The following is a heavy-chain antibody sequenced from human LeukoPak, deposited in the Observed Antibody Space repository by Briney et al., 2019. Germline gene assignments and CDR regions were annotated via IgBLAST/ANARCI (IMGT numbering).Heavy chain of an antibody. J-gene: IGHJ4*02. Sequence: PGGSLRLSCAASGFTFNSYGMHWVRQAPGKGLEWVAFIRYDGSKSHFADSVKGRFALSRDNSKNTLYLQMSSLRPEDTAVYYCARAVAAAGIYYWGQGTLVTVSS. CDR2: IRYDGSKS. D-gene: IGHD6-13*01. CDR3: ARAVAAAGIYY. V-gene: IGHV3-30*02. CDR1: GFTFNSYG.